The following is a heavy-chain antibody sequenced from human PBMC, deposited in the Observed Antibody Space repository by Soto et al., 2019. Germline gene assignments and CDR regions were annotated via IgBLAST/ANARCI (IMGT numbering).Heavy chain of an antibody. CDR3: ARIVKGVVVIAPIDY. Sequence: PGGSLRLSCAASGFTFSSYSMNWVRQAPGKGLEWVSSISSSSIYIYYADSVKGRFTISRDNAKNSLYLQMNSLRAEDTAVYYCARIVKGVVVIAPIDYWGQGTLVTVSS. V-gene: IGHV3-21*01. J-gene: IGHJ4*02. CDR1: GFTFSSYS. CDR2: ISSSSIYI. D-gene: IGHD3-22*01.